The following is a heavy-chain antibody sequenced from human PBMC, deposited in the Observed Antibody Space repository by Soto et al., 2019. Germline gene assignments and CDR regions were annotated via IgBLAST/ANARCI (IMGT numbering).Heavy chain of an antibody. V-gene: IGHV3-64*01. CDR3: ARDGRLDYYYGMDV. CDR2: ISSNGGST. Sequence: ESLRPSSQASGFTFTTSAMHWLRQAPGKGLEYVSAISSNGGSTYYANSVKGRFTISRDNSKNTLYLQMGSLRAEDMAVYYCARDGRLDYYYGMDVWGQGT. D-gene: IGHD6-19*01. J-gene: IGHJ6*02. CDR1: GFTFTTSA.